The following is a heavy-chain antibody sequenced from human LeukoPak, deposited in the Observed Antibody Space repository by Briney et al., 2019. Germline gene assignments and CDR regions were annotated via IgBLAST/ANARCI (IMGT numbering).Heavy chain of an antibody. V-gene: IGHV4-4*07. Sequence: TSETLSLTCTVSGGSISSYYWSWIRQPPGKGLEWIGRIYTSGSTNYNPSLKSRVTMSVDTSKNQFSLKLSSVTAADTAVYYCAMTYYGSGSYFDYWGQGTLVTVSS. CDR1: GGSISSYY. CDR3: AMTYYGSGSYFDY. J-gene: IGHJ4*02. D-gene: IGHD3-10*01. CDR2: IYTSGST.